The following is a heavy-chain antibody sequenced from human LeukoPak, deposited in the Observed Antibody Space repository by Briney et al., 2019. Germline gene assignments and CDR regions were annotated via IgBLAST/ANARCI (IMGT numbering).Heavy chain of an antibody. V-gene: IGHV3-23*01. CDR3: AKDHDYGGNFGFDY. D-gene: IGHD4-23*01. CDR2: ISGSGGST. Sequence: GGSLRLSCAASGFTFDDYGMSWVRQAPGKGLEWVSAISGSGGSTYYADSVKGRFTISRDNSKNTLYLQMNSLRAEDTAVYYCAKDHDYGGNFGFDYWGQGTLVTVSS. CDR1: GFTFDDYG. J-gene: IGHJ4*02.